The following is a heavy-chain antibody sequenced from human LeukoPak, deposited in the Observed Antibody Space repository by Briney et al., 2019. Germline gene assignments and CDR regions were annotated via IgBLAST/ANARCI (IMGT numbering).Heavy chain of an antibody. D-gene: IGHD3-10*01. CDR3: TRDQDYYGSGSYCFDY. V-gene: IGHV3-48*04. CDR2: ISSSGSTI. Sequence: GGSLRLSCAASGFTFSSYSMNWVRQAPGKGLEWVSYISSSGSTIYYADSVKGRFTISRDNAKNSLYLQMNSLRAEDTAVYYCTRDQDYYGSGSYCFDYWGQGTLVTVSS. CDR1: GFTFSSYS. J-gene: IGHJ4*02.